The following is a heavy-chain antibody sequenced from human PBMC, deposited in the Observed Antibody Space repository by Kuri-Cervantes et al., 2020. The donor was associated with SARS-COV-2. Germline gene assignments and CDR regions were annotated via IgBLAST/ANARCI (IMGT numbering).Heavy chain of an antibody. J-gene: IGHJ4*02. D-gene: IGHD6-25*01. CDR2: IWYGGSNK. CDR3: AKDRAPRSSDYFDY. CDR1: GFTFSSYG. Sequence: GESLKISCAASGFTFSSYGMHWVRQAPGEGLEWVAVIWYGGSNKYYADSVKGRFTISRDNSKNTLYLQMNSLRAEDTAVYYCAKDRAPRSSDYFDYWGQGTLVTVSS. V-gene: IGHV3-30*02.